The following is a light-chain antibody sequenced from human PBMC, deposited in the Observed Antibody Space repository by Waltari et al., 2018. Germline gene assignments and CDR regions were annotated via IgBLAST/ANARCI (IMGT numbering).Light chain of an antibody. J-gene: IGKJ4*01. CDR1: QSVSST. Sequence: EIVITQSPATLSVSPGERATLSCRASQSVSSTLAWYQQKPGQPPRLLSYGASTRATGIPARFSDSASGTQFTLTISSLQSQDFAVYYCQHYNNLPLTFGGGTKVQIK. CDR2: GAS. V-gene: IGKV3-15*01. CDR3: QHYNNLPLT.